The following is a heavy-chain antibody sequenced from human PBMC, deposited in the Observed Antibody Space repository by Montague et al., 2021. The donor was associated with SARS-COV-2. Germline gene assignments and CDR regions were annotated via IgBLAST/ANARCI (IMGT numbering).Heavy chain of an antibody. D-gene: IGHD6-6*01. CDR1: GDSDSSNTVA. J-gene: IGHJ4*02. CDR2: TYYRSKWYN. Sequence: CAISGDSDSSNTVAWNWFRQSPSRGLEWLGRTYYRSKWYNDYAVSMQSRVTINPDTSKNQFSLHVNSVTPEDTAVYYCARDSEYSIDYWGQGLRVTVSS. CDR3: ARDSEYSIDY. V-gene: IGHV6-1*01.